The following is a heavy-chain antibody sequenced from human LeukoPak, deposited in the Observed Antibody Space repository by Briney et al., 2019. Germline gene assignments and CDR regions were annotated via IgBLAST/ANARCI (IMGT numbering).Heavy chain of an antibody. J-gene: IGHJ4*02. CDR3: ARDLIGVLEASIYGDYAHPFDY. CDR1: GYTFTSYY. Sequence: ASVKVSCKASGYTFTSYYMHWVRQAPGQGLEWMGIINPSGGSTSYAQKFQGRVTMTRDTSTSTVYMELSSLRSEDTAVYYCARDLIGVLEASIYGDYAHPFDYWGQGTLVTVSS. V-gene: IGHV1-46*01. CDR2: INPSGGST. D-gene: IGHD4-17*01.